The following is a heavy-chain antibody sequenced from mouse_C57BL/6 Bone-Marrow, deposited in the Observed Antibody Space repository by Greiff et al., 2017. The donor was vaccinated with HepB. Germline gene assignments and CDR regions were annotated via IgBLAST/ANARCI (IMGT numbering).Heavy chain of an antibody. CDR3: ARSNYYGSSYKAMDY. J-gene: IGHJ4*01. CDR2: SRNKANDYTT. CDR1: GFTFSDFY. V-gene: IGHV7-1*01. D-gene: IGHD1-1*01. Sequence: EVKVVESGGGLVQSGRSLRLSCATSGFTFSDFYMEWVRQAPGKGLEWIAASRNKANDYTTEYSASVKGRFIVSRDTSQSILYLQMNALRAEDTAIYYCARSNYYGSSYKAMDYWGQGTSVTVSS.